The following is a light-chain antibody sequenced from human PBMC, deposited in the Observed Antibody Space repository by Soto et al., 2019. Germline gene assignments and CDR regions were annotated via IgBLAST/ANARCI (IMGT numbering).Light chain of an antibody. V-gene: IGKV3-15*01. CDR2: SAS. CDR3: QQYNNWPPIT. Sequence: EIVMTQSPPTLSLSPGERATLSCRASQSISTNVAWYQHKPGQAPRLLIYSASTRATGIPARFSGSGSGTEFTLTISSLQSEDFAVYYCQQYNNWPPITFGQGTRLEIK. J-gene: IGKJ5*01. CDR1: QSISTN.